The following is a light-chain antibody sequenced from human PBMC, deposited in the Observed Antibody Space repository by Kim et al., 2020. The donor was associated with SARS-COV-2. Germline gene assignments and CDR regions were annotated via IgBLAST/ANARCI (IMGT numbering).Light chain of an antibody. CDR1: NIASNS. CDR2: YDS. CDR3: QVWDSSSDPAV. V-gene: IGLV3-21*04. J-gene: IGLJ2*01. Sequence: PGKTARITCGGNNIASNSVHWYQQKPGQAPVLVIYYDSDRPSGIPERFSGSTSGNTATLTISRVEAGDEADYYCQVWDSSSDPAVFGGGTQLTVL.